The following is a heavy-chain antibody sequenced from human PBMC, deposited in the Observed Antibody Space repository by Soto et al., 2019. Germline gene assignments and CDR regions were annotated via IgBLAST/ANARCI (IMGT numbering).Heavy chain of an antibody. CDR1: GFTFSSYG. CDR2: ISYDGSNK. Sequence: QVQLVESGGGVVQPGRSLRLSCAASGFTFSSYGMHWVRQAPGKGLEWVAVISYDGSNKYYADSVKGRFTISRDNSKNTLYLQMNSLRAEDTAVYYCAKAPPSSWKLIDYWGQVTLVTVSS. D-gene: IGHD6-13*01. V-gene: IGHV3-30*18. J-gene: IGHJ4*02. CDR3: AKAPPSSWKLIDY.